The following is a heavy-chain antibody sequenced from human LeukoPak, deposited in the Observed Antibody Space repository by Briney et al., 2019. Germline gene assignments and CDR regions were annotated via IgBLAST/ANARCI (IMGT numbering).Heavy chain of an antibody. D-gene: IGHD3-10*01. V-gene: IGHV1-69*05. CDR2: IIPIFGTA. CDR1: GGTFSSYA. J-gene: IGHJ4*02. Sequence: SVKVSXKASGGTFSSYAISWVRQAPGQGLEWIGRIIPIFGTANYAQEFQGRVTITTDESTSTAYMELSSLRSEDTAVYYCAREVYGSGSYYNVNWGQGTLVTVSS. CDR3: AREVYGSGSYYNVN.